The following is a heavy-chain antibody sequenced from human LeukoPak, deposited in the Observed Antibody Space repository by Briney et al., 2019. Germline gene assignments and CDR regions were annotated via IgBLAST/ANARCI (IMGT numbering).Heavy chain of an antibody. CDR3: ARDSEVVVGGSSWFDP. CDR2: ISTSGSYI. D-gene: IGHD2-15*01. Sequence: GGSLRLSCAASGFIFNNYGMNWVRQAPGKGLEWVSSISTSGSYIYYADSVKGRFTISRDNAKKSLYLQMNSLRAEDTAVYYCARDSEVVVGGSSWFDPWGQGTLVTVSS. J-gene: IGHJ5*02. CDR1: GFIFNNYG. V-gene: IGHV3-21*01.